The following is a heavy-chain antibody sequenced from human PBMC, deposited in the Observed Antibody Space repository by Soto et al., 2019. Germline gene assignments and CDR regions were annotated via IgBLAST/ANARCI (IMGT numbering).Heavy chain of an antibody. J-gene: IGHJ4*02. CDR2: IVPMYDSV. CDR1: GGTFNTYT. V-gene: IGHV1-69*06. CDR3: ASWRSYSGSYCFDY. Sequence: GALVKVSCKASGGTFNTYTINWVRQAPGRGLEWVGQIVPMYDSVNYAENFQGRVTITADKSTKTAYMELTSLRSEDTALYFCASWRSYSGSYCFDYWGQGTLVTVSS. D-gene: IGHD1-26*01.